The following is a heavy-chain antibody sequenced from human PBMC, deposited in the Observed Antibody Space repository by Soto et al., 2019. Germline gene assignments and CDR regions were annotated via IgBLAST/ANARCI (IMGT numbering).Heavy chain of an antibody. CDR3: STAHSSGQYWVDAFYI. CDR2: IKSKTDGGTT. D-gene: IGHD3-22*01. J-gene: IGHJ3*02. V-gene: IGHV3-15*01. Sequence: GGSLRLSCAASGFTFSNAWMSWVRQAPGKGLEWVGRIKSKTDGGTTDYAAPVKGRFTISRDDSKNTLDLQMNSLKTEDTAVYYCSTAHSSGQYWVDAFYIWGQGTMVTVSS. CDR1: GFTFSNAW.